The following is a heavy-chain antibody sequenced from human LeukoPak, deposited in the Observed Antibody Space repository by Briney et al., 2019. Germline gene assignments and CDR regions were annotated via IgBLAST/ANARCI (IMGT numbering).Heavy chain of an antibody. J-gene: IGHJ4*02. D-gene: IGHD6-19*01. CDR2: ISSSSSYI. Sequence: GGSLRLSCAASGFTFSSYNINWVRQAPGKGLEWVSSISSSSSYIYYADSVKGRFTISRDNAKNSLYLQMNSLRAEDTAVYYCAKEDSNGWYFFDYWGQGTLVTVSS. CDR1: GFTFSSYN. CDR3: AKEDSNGWYFFDY. V-gene: IGHV3-21*01.